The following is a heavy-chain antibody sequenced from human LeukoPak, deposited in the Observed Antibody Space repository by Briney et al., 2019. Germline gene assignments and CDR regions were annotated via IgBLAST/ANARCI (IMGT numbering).Heavy chain of an antibody. CDR3: AKDIRLSYDFWSGYPHYVHDAFDI. J-gene: IGHJ3*02. Sequence: GGSLRLSCAASGFTFSSYSMNWVRQAPGKGLEWVSAISGSGGSTYYADSVKGRFTISRDNSKNTLYLQMNSLRAEDTAVYYAKDIRLSYDFWSGYPHYVHDAFDIWGQGTMVTVSS. V-gene: IGHV3-23*01. CDR1: GFTFSSYS. CDR2: ISGSGGST. D-gene: IGHD3-3*01.